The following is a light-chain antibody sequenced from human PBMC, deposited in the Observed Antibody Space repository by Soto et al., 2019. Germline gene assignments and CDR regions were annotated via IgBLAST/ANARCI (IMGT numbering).Light chain of an antibody. Sequence: DIPLTQSPSFLSASVGDRVTITCRAGQGISSYLAWYQQKPGKAPELLIYAASTLQSGVPSRFSGSGSGTEFTLTISSLQPEDFATYYCQQLNSFGPGTKVDIK. J-gene: IGKJ3*01. V-gene: IGKV1-9*01. CDR2: AAS. CDR1: QGISSY. CDR3: QQLNS.